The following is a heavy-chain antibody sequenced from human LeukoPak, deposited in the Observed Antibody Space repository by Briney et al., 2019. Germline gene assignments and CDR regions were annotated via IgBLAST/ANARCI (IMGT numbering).Heavy chain of an antibody. Sequence: GGSLRLSCAASGFTFSSYSMSWVRQVPGKGLEWVSGISGSGTSTDYADSVKGRFTISRDNSKNTLYLQMNSLRAEDTAVYYCAKAYYYDSSACFDYWGQGTLVTVSS. V-gene: IGHV3-23*01. D-gene: IGHD3-22*01. CDR3: AKAYYYDSSACFDY. CDR1: GFTFSSYS. CDR2: ISGSGTST. J-gene: IGHJ4*02.